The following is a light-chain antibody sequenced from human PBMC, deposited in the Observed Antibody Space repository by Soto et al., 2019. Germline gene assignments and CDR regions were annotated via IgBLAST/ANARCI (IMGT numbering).Light chain of an antibody. Sequence: EIVLTQSPGTLSLSPGERATLSCRASQSVASSFLAWYQRKPGQAPRLLMFATSSRATGIPDRFSGSGSGTDFTLTISRLEPEDFALYYCQQYGNTPPTFGQGTKVEIK. J-gene: IGKJ2*01. V-gene: IGKV3-20*01. CDR3: QQYGNTPPT. CDR1: QSVASSF. CDR2: ATS.